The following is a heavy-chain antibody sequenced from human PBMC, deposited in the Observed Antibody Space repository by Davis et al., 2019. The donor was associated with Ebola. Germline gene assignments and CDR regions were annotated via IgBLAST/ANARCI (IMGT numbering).Heavy chain of an antibody. CDR1: AGSISSYY. J-gene: IGHJ4*02. CDR2: IYYSGST. CDR3: ARGGWGAGGY. D-gene: IGHD2-15*01. V-gene: IGHV4-59*01. Sequence: MPSETLSLTCPVSAGSISSYYWSWIRQPPGKGLEWIGYIYYSGSTNYNPSLKSRVTISVDTSKNQFSRKLSSVTAADTAVYYCARGGWGAGGYWGQGTLVTVSS.